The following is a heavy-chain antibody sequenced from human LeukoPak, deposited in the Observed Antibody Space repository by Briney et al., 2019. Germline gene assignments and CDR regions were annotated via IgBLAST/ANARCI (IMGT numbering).Heavy chain of an antibody. J-gene: IGHJ4*02. V-gene: IGHV1-69*01. Sequence: GASVNVSCTASGGTFSSYAISWVRQAPGQGLEWMGGIIPIFGTANYAQKFQGRVTITADESTSTAYMELSSLRSEDTAVYYCAREICSGGSCYDVGFDYWGQGTLVTVSS. CDR3: AREICSGGSCYDVGFDY. CDR2: IIPIFGTA. CDR1: GGTFSSYA. D-gene: IGHD2-15*01.